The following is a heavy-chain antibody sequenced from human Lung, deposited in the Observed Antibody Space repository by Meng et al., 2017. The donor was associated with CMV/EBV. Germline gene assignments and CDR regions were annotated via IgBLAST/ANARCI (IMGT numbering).Heavy chain of an antibody. CDR3: LRRSGGSV. CDR1: GDSITNHNW. J-gene: IGHJ1*01. Sequence: HVQLRDSGPPLVKPSETLSLTCAVSGDSITNHNWWAWVRQPPGKRLEWIGEIPHRGSSAYNPSLKSRVSMSIDKSKNQFSLKLTSVTAADTAVYHCLRRSGGSVWGQGTLVTASS. D-gene: IGHD3-10*01. CDR2: IPHRGSS. V-gene: IGHV4-4*02.